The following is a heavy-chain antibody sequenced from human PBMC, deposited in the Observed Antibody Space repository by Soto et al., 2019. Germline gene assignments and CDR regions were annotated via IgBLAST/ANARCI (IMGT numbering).Heavy chain of an antibody. CDR3: ARIARLGLVDYFHY. D-gene: IGHD5-12*01. Sequence: QVTLKESGPVLVKPTETLTLTCTVSGLSLSNARMGVSWIRQPPGKALEWLAHIFSNDEKSYSTSLKSRLTTSKVTSKTQLVLTRTNMDPVDTATYYCARIARLGLVDYFHYWGQGTLVTVSS. CDR1: GLSLSNARMG. CDR2: IFSNDEK. J-gene: IGHJ4*02. V-gene: IGHV2-26*01.